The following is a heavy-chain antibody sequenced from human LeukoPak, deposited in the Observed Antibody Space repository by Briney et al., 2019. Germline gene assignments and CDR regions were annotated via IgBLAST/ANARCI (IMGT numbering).Heavy chain of an antibody. V-gene: IGHV2-5*02. CDR2: IYWDDDK. CDR3: AHIMWRQWLVRGGYYFDY. Sequence: SGPTLVNPTQTLTLTCTFSGFSLSTSGVGVGWIRQPPGKALEWLALIYWDDDKRYSPSLKSRLTITKDTSKNQVVLTMTNMDPVDTATYNCAHIMWRQWLVRGGYYFDYWGQGTLVTVSS. CDR1: GFSLSTSGVG. D-gene: IGHD6-19*01. J-gene: IGHJ4*02.